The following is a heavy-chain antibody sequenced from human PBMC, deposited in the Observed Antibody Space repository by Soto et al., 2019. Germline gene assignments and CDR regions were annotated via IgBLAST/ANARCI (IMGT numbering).Heavy chain of an antibody. V-gene: IGHV1-3*01. CDR2: INPGHGNT. J-gene: IGHJ4*02. CDR3: AGEYDSSGSYRGDFDY. CDR1: GYTFSTYA. Sequence: ASVKVSCKASGYTFSTYAIHWVRQAPGQRLEWMGWINPGHGNTKYSEKFQGRVIITRDTSASTAYMEMSNLRSEDTAVYYCAGEYDSSGSYRGDFDYWGQGTLVTVSS. D-gene: IGHD3-22*01.